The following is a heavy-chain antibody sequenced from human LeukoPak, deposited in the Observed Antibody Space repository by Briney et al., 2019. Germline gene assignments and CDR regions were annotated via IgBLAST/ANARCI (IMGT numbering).Heavy chain of an antibody. CDR1: GGSISSSSDY. V-gene: IGHV4-39*07. J-gene: IGHJ3*02. CDR2: IYYSGST. D-gene: IGHD4-17*01. Sequence: SETLSLTCTVSGGSISSSSDYWGWIRQPPGKGLEWIGSIYYSGSTYYNPSLKSRVTISVDTSKNQFSLKLSSVTAADTAVYHCARVTVAFDIWGQGSMVTVSS. CDR3: ARVTVAFDI.